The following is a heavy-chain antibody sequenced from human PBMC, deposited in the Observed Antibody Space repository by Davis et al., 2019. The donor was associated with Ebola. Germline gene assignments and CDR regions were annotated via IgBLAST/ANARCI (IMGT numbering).Heavy chain of an antibody. CDR1: GFSFSNCW. V-gene: IGHV3-7*01. D-gene: IGHD3-22*01. CDR3: ARAGYDSSGYYYVFDY. Sequence: GGSLRLSCAASGFSFSNCWMSWVRQAPGKGLEWVANIKEDGSEKYYVDSVKGRFTISRDNAKNSLYLQMNSLRAEDTAVYYCARAGYDSSGYYYVFDYWGQGTLVTVSS. J-gene: IGHJ4*02. CDR2: IKEDGSEK.